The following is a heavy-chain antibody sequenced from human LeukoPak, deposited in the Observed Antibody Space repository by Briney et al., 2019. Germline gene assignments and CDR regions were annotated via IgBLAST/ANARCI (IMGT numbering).Heavy chain of an antibody. J-gene: IGHJ4*02. D-gene: IGHD1-26*01. CDR1: GFTFSSYA. V-gene: IGHV3-23*01. CDR2: ISGSGDNT. CDR3: AKGGKWDVTPFDY. Sequence: GGSLRLSCAASGFTFSSYAMSWVRQVPGKGLEWVSVISGSGDNTYYADSVKGRFTISRDNSKNMLYLQMNSLRAEDTAVYYCAKGGKWDVTPFDYWGQGTLVTVSS.